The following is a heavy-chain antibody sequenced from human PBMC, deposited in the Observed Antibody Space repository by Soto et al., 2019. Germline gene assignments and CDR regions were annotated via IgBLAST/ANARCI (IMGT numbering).Heavy chain of an antibody. Sequence: QTGGSLRLSCAASGFTFSTYAMSWVRQAPGKGLEWVSAISGSGGDTYYADSVKGRSTISRDNSRNTLFLQVNSLRVDDTAVYYCVKEIRIFGVLIFDYWGQGTLVTVSS. V-gene: IGHV3-23*01. J-gene: IGHJ4*02. D-gene: IGHD3-3*01. CDR1: GFTFSTYA. CDR2: ISGSGGDT. CDR3: VKEIRIFGVLIFDY.